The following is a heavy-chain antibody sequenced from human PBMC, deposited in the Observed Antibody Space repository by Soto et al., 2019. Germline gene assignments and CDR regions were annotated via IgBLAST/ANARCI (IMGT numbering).Heavy chain of an antibody. CDR2: IYSGGST. Sequence: GGSLRLSCAASGFTVSSNYMSWVRQAPGKGLEWVSVIYSGGSTYYADSVKGRFTISRDNSKNTLYLQMNSLRAEDTAVYYCARDSGSYSGYGMDVWGQGTTVTVS. D-gene: IGHD1-26*01. J-gene: IGHJ6*02. CDR3: ARDSGSYSGYGMDV. CDR1: GFTVSSNY. V-gene: IGHV3-53*01.